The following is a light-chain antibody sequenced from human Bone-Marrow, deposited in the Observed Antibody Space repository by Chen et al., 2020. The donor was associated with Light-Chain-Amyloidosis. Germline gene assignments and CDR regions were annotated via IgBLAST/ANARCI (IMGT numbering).Light chain of an antibody. Sequence: EFVFTHSPDTLSLSPGERATLSCRASQSVRSNYLAWYKQKPGQAPRLLMYGASSRATGIPDRFSGSGSGTDFTLTISRLEPEDFVLYYCQQYGSSPWTFGQGTKVEIK. J-gene: IGKJ1*01. CDR2: GAS. CDR3: QQYGSSPWT. CDR1: QSVRSNY. V-gene: IGKV3-20*01.